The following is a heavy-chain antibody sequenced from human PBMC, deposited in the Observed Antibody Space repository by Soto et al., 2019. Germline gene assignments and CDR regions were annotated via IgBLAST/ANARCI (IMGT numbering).Heavy chain of an antibody. J-gene: IGHJ5*01. D-gene: IGHD1-26*01. CDR2: ISGDGNDK. CDR3: VQGASTARQPLDS. Sequence: QVQLVESGGGVVQPGRSLRLSCEASGFIFRNFGMHWVRRAPGKGLEWVAVISGDGNDKYYPDSMKCRFTISRDNFNNTLYLKLNSMRPEDTAGYHCVQGASTARQPLDSWGHGVLVTVSS. CDR1: GFIFRNFG. V-gene: IGHV3-30*03.